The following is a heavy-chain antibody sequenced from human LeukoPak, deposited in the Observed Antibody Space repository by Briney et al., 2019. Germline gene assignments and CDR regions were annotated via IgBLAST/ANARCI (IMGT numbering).Heavy chain of an antibody. CDR1: GFTFSSYG. J-gene: IGHJ4*02. V-gene: IGHV3-30*18. CDR2: ISYDGSNK. Sequence: GGSLRLSCAASGFTFSSYGMHWVRQAPGKGLEWVAVISYDGSNKYYAASVKGRFTISRDNSKNTLYLQMNSLRAEDTAVYYCAKDRREGYYFDYWGQGTLVTVSS. CDR3: AKDRREGYYFDY.